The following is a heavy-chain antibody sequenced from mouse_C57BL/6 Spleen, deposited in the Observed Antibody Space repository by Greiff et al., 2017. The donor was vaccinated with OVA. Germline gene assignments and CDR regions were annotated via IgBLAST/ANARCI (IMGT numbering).Heavy chain of an antibody. CDR1: GFTFTGYY. Sequence: EVQGVESGGGLVQPGASLRLSCAASGFTFTGYYMSWVRQPPGKAPEWLALIRNKANGYTTEYTASVKGRFTISRDNSQNILYLQMNTLRAEDSATYYCVKALYYYGSSGGAMDYWGQGTSVTVSS. CDR3: VKALYYYGSSGGAMDY. J-gene: IGHJ4*01. D-gene: IGHD1-1*01. V-gene: IGHV7-4*01. CDR2: IRNKANGYTT.